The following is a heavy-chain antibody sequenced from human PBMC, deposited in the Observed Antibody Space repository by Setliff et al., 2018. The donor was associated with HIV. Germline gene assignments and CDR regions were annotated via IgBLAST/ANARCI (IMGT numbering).Heavy chain of an antibody. J-gene: IGHJ4*02. D-gene: IGHD3-22*01. Sequence: SETLSLTCSVSGGSVSSVNYYWSWIRQPAGKGLEWIGRFYTSGSTNYNPSLKSRVTMSVDTSKNQFSLKLSSVTAADTAVYYCARDRLTYYFDYWGQGILVTVSS. CDR2: FYTSGST. CDR1: GGSVSSVNYY. CDR3: ARDRLTYYFDY. V-gene: IGHV4-61*02.